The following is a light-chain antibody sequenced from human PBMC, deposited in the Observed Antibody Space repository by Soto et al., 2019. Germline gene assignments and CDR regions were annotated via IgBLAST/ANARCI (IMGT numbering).Light chain of an antibody. V-gene: IGKV1-5*01. CDR2: DAS. CDR3: LQYNGYYRT. Sequence: DIQMTQSPSTLSASVGDTVTITCRASQTISGWLAWYQRRPGKAPNLLIFDASTLESGVPSRFSGSGAGTTFTLTISSLQSDDVATYYCLQYNGYYRTFGQGTKVDIK. CDR1: QTISGW. J-gene: IGKJ1*01.